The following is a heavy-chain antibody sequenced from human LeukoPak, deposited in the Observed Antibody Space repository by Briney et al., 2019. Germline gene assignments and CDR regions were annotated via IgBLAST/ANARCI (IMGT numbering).Heavy chain of an antibody. CDR1: GGSISSYY. CDR3: ARDRFYCSGGSCHYYYYYGMDV. J-gene: IGHJ6*02. CDR2: IYYSGST. D-gene: IGHD2-15*01. Sequence: SETLSLTCTVSGGSISSYYWSWIRQPPGKGLEWIGYIYYSGSTNYNPSLKSRVTISVDTSKNQFSLKLSSVTAADTAVYYCARDRFYCSGGSCHYYYYYGMDVWGQGTTVTVSS. V-gene: IGHV4-59*01.